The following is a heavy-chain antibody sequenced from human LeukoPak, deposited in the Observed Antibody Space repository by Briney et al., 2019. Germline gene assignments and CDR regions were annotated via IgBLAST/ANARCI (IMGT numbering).Heavy chain of an antibody. CDR3: ARDWNYYYMDV. CDR2: ISSSSAYI. D-gene: IGHD1-1*01. CDR1: GFSFSTYS. J-gene: IGHJ6*03. Sequence: GGSLRLSCAASGFSFSTYSMNWVRQAPGKGLEWVSSISSSSAYIYYADSVKGRFIISRDNAENSLYLQLNSLRAEDTAVYYCARDWNYYYMDVWGKGTTVTVSS. V-gene: IGHV3-21*01.